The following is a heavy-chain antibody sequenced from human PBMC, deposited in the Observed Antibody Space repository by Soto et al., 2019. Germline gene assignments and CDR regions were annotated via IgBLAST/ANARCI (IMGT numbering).Heavy chain of an antibody. CDR2: IYYSGTT. J-gene: IGHJ5*02. V-gene: IGHV4-4*08. CDR1: GGSIISYY. D-gene: IGHD3-10*01. CDR3: VRDYNRGDWFGP. Sequence: PSGTLSLTCAVSGGSIISYYWSWIRQPPGKGLEWIGYIYYSGTTYYNPSLESRVTISVDTSKNQFSLKLSSVTAADTAVYYCVRDYNRGDWFGPWGQGTLVTVSS.